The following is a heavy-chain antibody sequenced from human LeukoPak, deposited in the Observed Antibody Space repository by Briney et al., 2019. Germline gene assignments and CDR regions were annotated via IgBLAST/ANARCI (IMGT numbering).Heavy chain of an antibody. Sequence: ASVKVSCKASGGTFSSYAISWVRQAPGQGLEWMGGIIPIFGTANYAQKSQGRVTITADESTSTAYMELSSLRSEDTAVYYCSGTGTTNDYYYMDVWGKGTTVTVSS. J-gene: IGHJ6*03. CDR3: SGTGTTNDYYYMDV. CDR2: IIPIFGTA. V-gene: IGHV1-69*13. CDR1: GGTFSSYA. D-gene: IGHD1-7*01.